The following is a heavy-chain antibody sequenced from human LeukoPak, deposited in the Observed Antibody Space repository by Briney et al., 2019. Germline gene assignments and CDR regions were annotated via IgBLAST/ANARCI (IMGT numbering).Heavy chain of an antibody. Sequence: SETLSLTCTVSGGSISSGSYYWSWIRQPAGKGLEWIGRIYTSGSTNYNPSLKSRVTISVDTSKNQFSLKLSSVTAADTAVYYCARDIELGHFDYWGQGTLVTVSS. D-gene: IGHD6-13*01. V-gene: IGHV4-61*02. CDR1: GGSISSGSYY. CDR2: IYTSGST. CDR3: ARDIELGHFDY. J-gene: IGHJ4*02.